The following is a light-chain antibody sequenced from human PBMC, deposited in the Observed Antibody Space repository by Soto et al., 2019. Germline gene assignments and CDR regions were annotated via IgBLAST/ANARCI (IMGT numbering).Light chain of an antibody. CDR2: GAS. J-gene: IGKJ5*01. CDR1: QSVRGNN. CDR3: QQYGSSPPIT. V-gene: IGKV3-20*01. Sequence: DIVLTKSPATLSLPPGQRATLSCSASQSVRGNNLAWYQQKPGQAPRLLIFGASSRATGIPARFSGSGSGTDFTLTISRLEPEDFAVYYCQQYGSSPPITFGHGTRLEIK.